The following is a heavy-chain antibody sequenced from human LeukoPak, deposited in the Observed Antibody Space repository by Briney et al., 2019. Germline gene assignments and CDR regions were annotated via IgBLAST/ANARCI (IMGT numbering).Heavy chain of an antibody. CDR2: ISAYNGNT. CDR3: ARDLGWFDP. V-gene: IGHV1-18*01. CDR1: GFTFTSYG. J-gene: IGHJ5*02. Sequence: GGSLRLSCAASGFTFTSYGISWVRQAPGQGPEWMGWISAYNGNTNYAQKLQGRVTMTTDTSTSTAYMELRSLRSDDTAVYYCARDLGWFDPWGQGTLVTVSS.